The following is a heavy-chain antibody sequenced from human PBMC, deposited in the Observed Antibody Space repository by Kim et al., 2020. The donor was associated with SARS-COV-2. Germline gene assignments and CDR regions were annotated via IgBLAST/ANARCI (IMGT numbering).Heavy chain of an antibody. J-gene: IGHJ5*02. D-gene: IGHD3-3*01. CDR3: ARDRITIFGGDFDP. V-gene: IGHV4-34*01. Sequence: TPSLKSRVPISVDTSKNQFSLKLSSVTAADTAVYYCARDRITIFGGDFDPWGQGTLVTVSS.